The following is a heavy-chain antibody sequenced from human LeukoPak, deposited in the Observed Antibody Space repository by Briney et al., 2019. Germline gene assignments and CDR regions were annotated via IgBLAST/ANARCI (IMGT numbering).Heavy chain of an antibody. J-gene: IGHJ6*02. CDR2: INAGNGNT. CDR3: ARGLQYYYGMDV. V-gene: IGHV1-3*01. CDR1: GYTLTELS. D-gene: IGHD5-24*01. Sequence: ASVKVSCKVSGYTLTELSMHWVRQAPGKGLEWMGWINAGNGNTKYSQKFQGRVTITRDTSASTAYMELSSLRSEDTAVYYCARGLQYYYGMDVWGQGTTVTVSS.